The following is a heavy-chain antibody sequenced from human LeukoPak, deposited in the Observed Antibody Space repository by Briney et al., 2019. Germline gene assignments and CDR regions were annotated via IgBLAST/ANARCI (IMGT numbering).Heavy chain of an antibody. V-gene: IGHV1-18*01. D-gene: IGHD6-19*01. CDR3: ARDRGAHSSGWYYGYY. J-gene: IGHJ4*02. CDR1: GYTFTSYG. Sequence: ASVKVSCKASGYTFTSYGISWVRQAPGQWLEWMGWISVYNGNTNYAQKLQGRVTMTTDTSTSTAYMELRSLRSDDTAVYYCARDRGAHSSGWYYGYYWGQGTLVTVSS. CDR2: ISVYNGNT.